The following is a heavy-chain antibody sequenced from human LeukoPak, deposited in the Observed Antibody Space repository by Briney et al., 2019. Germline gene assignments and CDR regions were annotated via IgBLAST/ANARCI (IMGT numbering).Heavy chain of an antibody. CDR3: ARRVYYYYYMDV. CDR1: GFTFSSYS. CDR2: ISSSSSYI. Sequence: GGSLRLSCAASGFTFSSYSMNWIRQAPGKGLEWVSSISSSSSYIYYADSVKGRFTISRDNAKNSLYLQMNSLRAEDTAVYYCARRVYYYYYMDVWGKGTTVTVSS. V-gene: IGHV3-21*01. J-gene: IGHJ6*03.